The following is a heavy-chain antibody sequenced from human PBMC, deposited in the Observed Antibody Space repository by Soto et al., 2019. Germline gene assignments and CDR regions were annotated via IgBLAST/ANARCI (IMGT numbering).Heavy chain of an antibody. CDR2: INPNSGGT. Sequence: QVQLVQSGAELKKPGASVKVSCKASGFTFSAYYIYWVRQAPGHGLEWIGWINPNSGGTNNAQKFQGRVTMTRDTCTSTVYMELSALIPDDTAVYYCARSLLDEYSSSWRSAYYGMDVWGQGTTVTVSS. V-gene: IGHV1-2*02. J-gene: IGHJ6*02. CDR3: ARSLLDEYSSSWRSAYYGMDV. D-gene: IGHD6-13*01. CDR1: GFTFSAYY.